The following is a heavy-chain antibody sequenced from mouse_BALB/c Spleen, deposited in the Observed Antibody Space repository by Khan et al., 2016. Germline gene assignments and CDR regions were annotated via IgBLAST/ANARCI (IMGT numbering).Heavy chain of an antibody. CDR2: INTYTGEP. D-gene: IGHD2-3*01. CDR3: ARSGSYDGYFSYYFDY. J-gene: IGHJ2*01. CDR1: GYTFTNYG. V-gene: IGHV9-1*02. Sequence: QIQLVQSGPELKKPGETVKISCKASGYTFTNYGMNWVKQAPGKGLKWMGWINTYTGEPTYADDFKGRFAFSLETSASTAYLQINNLKNEDMATXFCARSGSYDGYFSYYFDYWGQGTTLTVSS.